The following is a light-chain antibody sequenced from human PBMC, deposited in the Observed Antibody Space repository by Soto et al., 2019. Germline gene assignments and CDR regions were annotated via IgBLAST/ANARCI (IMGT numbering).Light chain of an antibody. V-gene: IGLV1-40*01. J-gene: IGLJ1*01. Sequence: VLTQPPSVSGAPGQRVTISCTGSSSNIGAGYDVHWYQQLPGTAPKLLIYGDINRPSGVPDRFSGSKSGTSASLAITGLQAEDEAEYYCQSYDSSLSGYVFGTGTKVTVL. CDR3: QSYDSSLSGYV. CDR2: GDI. CDR1: SSNIGAGYD.